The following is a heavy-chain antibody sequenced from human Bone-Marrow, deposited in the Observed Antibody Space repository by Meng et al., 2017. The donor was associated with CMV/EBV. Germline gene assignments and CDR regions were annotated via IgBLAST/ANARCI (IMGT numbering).Heavy chain of an antibody. CDR1: GFTFSSYW. CDR3: ARGYCSSTSCYHYYFAY. J-gene: IGHJ4*02. V-gene: IGHV3-7*04. CDR2: IKQDGSEK. Sequence: GESLKISCAASGFTFSSYWMSWVRQAPGKGLEWVANIKQDGSEKYYVDSVKGRFTISRDNAKNSLYLQMNSLRAEDTAVYYCARGYCSSTSCYHYYFAYWGPGQRVTGSS. D-gene: IGHD2-2*01.